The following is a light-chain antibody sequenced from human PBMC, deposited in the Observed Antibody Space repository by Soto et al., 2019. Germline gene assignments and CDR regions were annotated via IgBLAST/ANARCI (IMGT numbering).Light chain of an antibody. Sequence: EIVLTQSPVTLSLSRGERATLSCRDTRRVNNFVAWYQQKPGQAPILLIYDACNRAPGITHRFSGSGSGTDFTLTINSVEPVVFAVSFCHQRAGCASPFGGGTKQDIK. CDR3: HQRAGCASP. V-gene: IGKV3-11*01. CDR1: RRVNNF. CDR2: DAC. J-gene: IGKJ4*01.